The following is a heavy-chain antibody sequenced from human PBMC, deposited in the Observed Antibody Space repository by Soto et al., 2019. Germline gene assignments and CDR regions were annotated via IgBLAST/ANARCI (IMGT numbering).Heavy chain of an antibody. Sequence: EVQLVESGGGLVQPGGSLRLSCAASGFPFSIYSMNWVRQAPGKGLEWSSYITSDTNTIKYADSVKGRFTISRDNAKNLVYVQRNSVRDEETAVYFFVRLVEGHFDYWGQGTVVTVSS. D-gene: IGHD1-26*01. CDR3: VRLVEGHFDY. J-gene: IGHJ4*02. CDR1: GFPFSIYS. CDR2: ITSDTNTI. V-gene: IGHV3-48*02.